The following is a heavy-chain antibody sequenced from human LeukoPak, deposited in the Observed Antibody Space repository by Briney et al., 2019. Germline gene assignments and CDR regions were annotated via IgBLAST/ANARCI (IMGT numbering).Heavy chain of an antibody. Sequence: GGSLRLSCAASGFTFSSYAMSWVRQAPGKGLEWVSAVDASGSDTYYTDSVKGRFTISRDISKNTVYLQMHSLRVEDTAVYYCADYRKPQGLDYWGQGTLVTVSS. D-gene: IGHD1-14*01. CDR3: ADYRKPQGLDY. V-gene: IGHV3-23*01. J-gene: IGHJ4*02. CDR1: GFTFSSYA. CDR2: VDASGSDT.